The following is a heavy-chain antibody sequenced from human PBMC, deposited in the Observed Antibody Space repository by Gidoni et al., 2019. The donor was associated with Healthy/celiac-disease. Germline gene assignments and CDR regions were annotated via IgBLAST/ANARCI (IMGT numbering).Heavy chain of an antibody. Sequence: EVQLLESGGGLVQPGGSLRLSCAASGFTFRSYAFSWVRQAPGKGLEWGSAISGSGGSTYYADSVKGRFTISRDNSKNTLYLQMNSLRAEDTAVYYCAKKYYDFWSGYYTVAGFDYWGQGTLVTVSS. J-gene: IGHJ4*02. V-gene: IGHV3-23*01. D-gene: IGHD3-3*01. CDR1: GFTFRSYA. CDR2: ISGSGGST. CDR3: AKKYYDFWSGYYTVAGFDY.